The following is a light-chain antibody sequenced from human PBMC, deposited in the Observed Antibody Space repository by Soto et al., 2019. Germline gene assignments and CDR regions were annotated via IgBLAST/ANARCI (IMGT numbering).Light chain of an antibody. CDR1: QSVGTN. J-gene: IGKJ1*01. CDR3: QQYNNWPQT. CDR2: GVS. Sequence: ERVMTQSPVTLSVSPGESVTLSCRASQSVGTNLAWYQHKPGQAPSLLIYGVSTRATGIPTRFSGSGSGRQFTLTISSLQSADFAVYYCQQYNNWPQTFGQGTKVEIK. V-gene: IGKV3-15*01.